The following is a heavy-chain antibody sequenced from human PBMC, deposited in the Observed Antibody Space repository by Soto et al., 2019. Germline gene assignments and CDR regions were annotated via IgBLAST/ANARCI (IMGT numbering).Heavy chain of an antibody. Sequence: GGSLRLSCAASGFTFSNYWMHWVRQAPGKGLEWVANIKQDGSEKYYVDSVKGRFTISRDNAKNSLYLQMSSLRDEDTAVYYCARGYFDYWGQGTLVTVSS. CDR1: GFTFSNYW. J-gene: IGHJ4*02. CDR2: IKQDGSEK. CDR3: ARGYFDY. V-gene: IGHV3-7*01.